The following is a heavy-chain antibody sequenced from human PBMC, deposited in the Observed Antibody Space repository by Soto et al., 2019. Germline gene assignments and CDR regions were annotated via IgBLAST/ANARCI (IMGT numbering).Heavy chain of an antibody. Sequence: LVASGGDLVYPGGSLRLSCVGSGFSFSDHSMNWVRQAPGKGLQWVSYISSSSDKTYYADSVKGRFTVSRDNAKNALFLQMNSLRDDDTATYFCARLPKGSLVTAWGQGTRVTVSS. D-gene: IGHD2-21*02. V-gene: IGHV3-48*02. CDR2: ISSSSDKT. CDR3: ARLPKGSLVTA. CDR1: GFSFSDHS. J-gene: IGHJ4*02.